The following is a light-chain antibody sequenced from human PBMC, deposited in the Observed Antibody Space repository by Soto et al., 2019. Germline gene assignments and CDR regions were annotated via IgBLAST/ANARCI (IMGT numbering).Light chain of an antibody. V-gene: IGKV1-5*01. CDR3: QQYDSFSST. Sequence: DMQMTQSPSTLSASVGDRVTITCGASQSISTWLAWYQQKPGRAPKLLIYDSSSLESGVPSRFSGSGSGTEFSLTISSLQPDDFATYYCQQYDSFSSTFGPGTRWIS. CDR2: DSS. J-gene: IGKJ3*01. CDR1: QSISTW.